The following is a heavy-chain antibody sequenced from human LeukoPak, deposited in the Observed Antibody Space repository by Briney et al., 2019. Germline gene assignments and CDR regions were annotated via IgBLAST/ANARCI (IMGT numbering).Heavy chain of an antibody. Sequence: ASVKVSCKASGYTFTSYGISWVRQAPGHGLEWMGWICAYNGNTNYAQKLQGRVTMTTDTSTSTAYMELRSLRSDDTAVYYCARAVPYCSGGSCLEYFQHWGQGTLVTVSS. CDR2: ICAYNGNT. V-gene: IGHV1-18*04. CDR3: ARAVPYCSGGSCLEYFQH. D-gene: IGHD2-15*01. J-gene: IGHJ1*01. CDR1: GYTFTSYG.